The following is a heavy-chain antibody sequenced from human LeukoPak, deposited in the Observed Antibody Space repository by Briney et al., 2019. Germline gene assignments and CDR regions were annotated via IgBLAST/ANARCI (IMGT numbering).Heavy chain of an antibody. J-gene: IGHJ4*02. CDR1: GFSFINAW. CDR3: STSVRWEAPEKVY. V-gene: IGHV3-15*01. Sequence: PGGSLRLSCATSGFSFINAWMTWVRQAPGKGLEWVGRIKSKADGERKEYAAPVEGRFTISRDDSKNTLYLQMNSLKSEDTAVYYCSTSVRWEAPEKVYWGQGALVTVSS. D-gene: IGHD1-26*01. CDR2: IKSKADGERK.